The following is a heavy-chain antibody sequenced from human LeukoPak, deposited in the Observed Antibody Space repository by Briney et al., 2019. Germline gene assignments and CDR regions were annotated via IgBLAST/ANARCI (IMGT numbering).Heavy chain of an antibody. J-gene: IGHJ4*02. CDR1: GFTFSAYA. CDR2: VGNGGVTT. CDR3: AKETYSSGWYHFDY. V-gene: IGHV3-23*01. D-gene: IGHD6-19*01. Sequence: GGSLRLSCAASGFTFSAYAMSWVRQAPGKGLEWVATVGNGGVTTDYADSVKGRFTISRDNSMHTLFLQMNSLTAEDTAVYYCAKETYSSGWYHFDYWGQGTLVTVSS.